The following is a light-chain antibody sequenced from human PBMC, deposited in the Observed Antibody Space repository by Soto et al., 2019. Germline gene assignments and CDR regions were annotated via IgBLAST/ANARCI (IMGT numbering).Light chain of an antibody. Sequence: QSALTQPPSASGSPGQSVTISCTGTSSDVGGYNYVSWYQQHPGKAPKLMIYEVTKRPSGVPDRFSGSKSGNTASLTVSGLLGEDEADYYCSSHAGIINVVFGGGTKVTVL. CDR3: SSHAGIINVV. J-gene: IGLJ3*02. CDR2: EVT. CDR1: SSDVGGYNY. V-gene: IGLV2-8*01.